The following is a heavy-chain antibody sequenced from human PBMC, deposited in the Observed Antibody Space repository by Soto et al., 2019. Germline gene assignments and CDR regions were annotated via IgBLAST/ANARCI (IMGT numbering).Heavy chain of an antibody. CDR1: GYSFTSYW. V-gene: IGHV5-51*01. J-gene: IGHJ6*02. CDR3: ARQRGYCTNGVCYYYYGMDV. D-gene: IGHD2-8*01. Sequence: GESLKISCKGSGYSFTSYWIGWVRQMPRKGLEWMGIIYPGDSDTRYSPSFQGQVTISADKSISTAYLQWSSLKASDTAMYYCARQRGYCTNGVCYYYYGMDVWGQGTTVTVSS. CDR2: IYPGDSDT.